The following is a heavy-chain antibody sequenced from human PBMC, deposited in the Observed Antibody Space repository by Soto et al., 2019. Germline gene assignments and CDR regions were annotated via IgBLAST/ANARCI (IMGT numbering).Heavy chain of an antibody. CDR2: MYFRGST. D-gene: IGHD3-10*01. CDR1: GASFSGYY. V-gene: IGHV4-59*08. Sequence: SETLSLTCAVYGASFSGYYWNWIRQPPGKGLEWIGYMYFRGSTNYNPSLKSRVTISVDTSKNQFSLKLSSVTAADTAVYYCASRKSSSYFDYWGQGTLVTVSS. J-gene: IGHJ4*02. CDR3: ASRKSSSYFDY.